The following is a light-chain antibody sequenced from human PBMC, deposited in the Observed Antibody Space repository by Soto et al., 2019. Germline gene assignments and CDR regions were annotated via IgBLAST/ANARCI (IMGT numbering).Light chain of an antibody. CDR2: EVS. Sequence: QSALTQPASVSGSPGQSITISCTGTSSDVGGYNYVSWYQQHPGKAPKLMIYEVSNRPPGVSNRFSGSKSGNTASLTISGHQDKDEADYDCTSYTTSSTPWVFGGKTKVPVL. CDR3: TSYTTSSTPWV. V-gene: IGLV2-14*01. J-gene: IGLJ3*02. CDR1: SSDVGGYNY.